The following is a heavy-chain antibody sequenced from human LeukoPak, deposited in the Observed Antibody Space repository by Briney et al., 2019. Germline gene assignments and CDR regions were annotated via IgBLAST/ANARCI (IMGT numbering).Heavy chain of an antibody. J-gene: IGHJ4*02. V-gene: IGHV4-61*02. Sequence: SQTLSLTCTVSGGSISSGSYYWSWIRQPAGKGLEWIGRIYTSGSTNYNPSLKSRVTIPVDTSKNQFSLKLSSVTAADTAVYYCARGNPPPTVTIDYWGQGTLVTVSS. CDR3: ARGNPPPTVTIDY. CDR1: GGSISSGSYY. CDR2: IYTSGST. D-gene: IGHD4-11*01.